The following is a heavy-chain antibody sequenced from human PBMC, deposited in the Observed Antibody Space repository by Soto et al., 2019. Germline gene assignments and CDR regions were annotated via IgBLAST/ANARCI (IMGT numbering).Heavy chain of an antibody. D-gene: IGHD2-15*01. CDR3: ARESRYCSGGSCYFLPGIDY. CDR1: GYIFNSFG. V-gene: IGHV1-18*01. J-gene: IGHJ4*02. CDR2: INAGNGNT. Sequence: ASVKVSCKASGYIFNSFGISWVRQAPGQRLEWMGWINAGNGNTKYSQKFQGRVTITRDTSTSTAYMELSSLRSEDTAVYYCARESRYCSGGSCYFLPGIDYWGQGTLVTVSS.